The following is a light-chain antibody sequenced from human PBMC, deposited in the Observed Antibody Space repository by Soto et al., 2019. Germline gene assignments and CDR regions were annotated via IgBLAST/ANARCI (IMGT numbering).Light chain of an antibody. CDR1: QSVSSN. Sequence: EIVMTQSPATLSVSPGERATLSCRASQSVSSNLAWYQQKPGQAPRLLIYGASTRATGIRARFSGSGSGTEFTLTISSLQSEDFAVYYCQQYNSWPPMYTFGQGTKLEIK. J-gene: IGKJ2*01. CDR3: QQYNSWPPMYT. V-gene: IGKV3-15*01. CDR2: GAS.